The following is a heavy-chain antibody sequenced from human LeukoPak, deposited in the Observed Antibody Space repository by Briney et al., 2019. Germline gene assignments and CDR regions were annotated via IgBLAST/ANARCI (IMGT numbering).Heavy chain of an antibody. D-gene: IGHD2-2*01. Sequence: GGSLRLSCAASGFTFSNYGMHWVRQAPGKGLEWVAFARYDESTKFYADSVKGRFTISRDNSKTTLYLQMNSLRAEDTAVYYCAKDLPAAYFDYWGQGTLVTVSS. CDR1: GFTFSNYG. J-gene: IGHJ4*02. V-gene: IGHV3-30*02. CDR3: AKDLPAAYFDY. CDR2: ARYDESTK.